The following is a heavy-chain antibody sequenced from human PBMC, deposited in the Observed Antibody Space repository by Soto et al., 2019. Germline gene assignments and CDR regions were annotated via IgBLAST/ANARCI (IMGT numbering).Heavy chain of an antibody. D-gene: IGHD3-9*01. CDR3: ARDPMYYDILSGYYYYGMDV. V-gene: IGHV1-3*01. Sequence: QVQLVQSGAEVKKPGASVKVSCKASGYTFTSYAMHWVRQAPGQRLEWMGWINAGNGNTKYSQKFQGRVIITRETSASSAYMELSSLRFEDPDVYYCARDPMYYDILSGYYYYGMDVWGQGTTVTVSS. CDR1: GYTFTSYA. J-gene: IGHJ6*02. CDR2: INAGNGNT.